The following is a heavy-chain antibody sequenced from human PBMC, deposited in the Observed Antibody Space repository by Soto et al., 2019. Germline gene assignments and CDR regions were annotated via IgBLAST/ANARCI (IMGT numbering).Heavy chain of an antibody. CDR1: GFTFDDHA. D-gene: IGHD6-19*01. CDR2: ISWDSGSI. V-gene: IGHV3-9*01. J-gene: IGHJ4*02. CDR3: AKGADIAVATPNEH. Sequence: EVQLVESGGGLVQPGRSLRLSCAASGFTFDDHAMHWVRQAPGKGLEWVSGISWDSGSIDYADSVKGRFTISRDNAKNSLYLQMNSLRPEDTALYYCAKGADIAVATPNEHWGQGTLVIVSS.